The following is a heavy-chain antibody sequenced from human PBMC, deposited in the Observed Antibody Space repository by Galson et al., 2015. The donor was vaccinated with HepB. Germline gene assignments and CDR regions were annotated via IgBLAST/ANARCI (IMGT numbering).Heavy chain of an antibody. CDR1: GGTFSSYA. D-gene: IGHD3-10*01. Sequence: SVKVSCKASGGTFSSYAISWVRQAPGQGLEWMGGIIPIFGTANYAQKFQGRVTITADESTSTAYMELSSLRSEDTAVYYCARDSGGFGDPPEDYFDYWGQGTLVTVSS. CDR2: IIPIFGTA. CDR3: ARDSGGFGDPPEDYFDY. V-gene: IGHV1-69*13. J-gene: IGHJ4*02.